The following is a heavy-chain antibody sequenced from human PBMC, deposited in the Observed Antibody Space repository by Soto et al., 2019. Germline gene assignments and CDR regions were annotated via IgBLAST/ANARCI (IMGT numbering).Heavy chain of an antibody. CDR1: GGTFSSYA. Sequence: ASVKVSCKDSGGTFSSYAISWGRQAPGQGLEWMGGIIPIFGTANYAQKFQGRVTITADESTSTAYMELSSLRSEATAVYFCGGKPAGAFDVWGQGTMVTVAS. V-gene: IGHV1-69*13. CDR3: GGKPAGAFDV. CDR2: IIPIFGTA. D-gene: IGHD3-16*01. J-gene: IGHJ3*01.